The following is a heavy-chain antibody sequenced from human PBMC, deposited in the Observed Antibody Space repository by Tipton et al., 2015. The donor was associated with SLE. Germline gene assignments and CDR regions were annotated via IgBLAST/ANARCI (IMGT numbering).Heavy chain of an antibody. D-gene: IGHD6-13*01. V-gene: IGHV3-74*01. CDR2: INSDGSST. J-gene: IGHJ4*02. CDR3: ARVGGSSWH. Sequence: SLRLSCTASGFTFSSYWMHWVRQAPGKGLVWVSRINSDGSSTNSADSVKGRFTISRDNAKNTLYLQMNSLRAEDTAVYYCARVGGSSWHWGQGTLVTVSS. CDR1: GFTFSSYW.